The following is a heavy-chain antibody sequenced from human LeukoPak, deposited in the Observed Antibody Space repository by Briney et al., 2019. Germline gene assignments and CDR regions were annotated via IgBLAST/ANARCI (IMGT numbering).Heavy chain of an antibody. CDR2: IYTSGST. D-gene: IGHD4-17*01. V-gene: IGHV4-4*07. CDR1: GGSISSYY. CDR3: ARDPTVSPRDYYYYGMDV. J-gene: IGHJ6*02. Sequence: SETLSLTCTVSGGSISSYYWSWIRQPAGKGLEWIGRIYTSGSTNYNPSLESRVTMSVDTSKNQFSLKLSSVTAADTAVYYCARDPTVSPRDYYYYGMDVWGQGTTVTVSS.